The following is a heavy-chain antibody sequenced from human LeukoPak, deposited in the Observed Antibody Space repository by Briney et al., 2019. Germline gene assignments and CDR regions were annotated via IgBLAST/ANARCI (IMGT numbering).Heavy chain of an antibody. CDR1: GASTNSGDYA. D-gene: IGHD6-19*01. J-gene: IGHJ3*02. CDR2: IYHTGTT. Sequence: SQTLSLTCAVSGASTNSGDYAWTWIRQPPGGGLEWIGYIYHTGTTPHNPSLRSRVTISVDTAKNHFSLNLTSVTAADTAVYYCARGAAVAVFDIWGQGTMVTVSS. V-gene: IGHV4-30-2*01. CDR3: ARGAAVAVFDI.